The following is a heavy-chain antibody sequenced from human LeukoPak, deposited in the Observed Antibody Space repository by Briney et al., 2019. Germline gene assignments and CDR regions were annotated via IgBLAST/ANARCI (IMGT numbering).Heavy chain of an antibody. V-gene: IGHV3-23*01. Sequence: GGSLRLSCAASGFTFSSYAMSWVRQAPGKGLEWVSAISGSGGSTYYADSVKGRFTISRDNAKNSLYLQMNSLRAEDTAVYYCASLTSYGPTDYWDQGTLVTVSS. CDR3: ASLTSYGPTDY. J-gene: IGHJ4*02. CDR1: GFTFSSYA. D-gene: IGHD5-18*01. CDR2: ISGSGGST.